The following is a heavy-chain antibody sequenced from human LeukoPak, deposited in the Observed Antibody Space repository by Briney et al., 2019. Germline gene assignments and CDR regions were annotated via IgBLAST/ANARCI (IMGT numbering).Heavy chain of an antibody. V-gene: IGHV3-23*01. Sequence: PGGSLRLSCAASGFTFSSYAMSWLRQAPGKGLEWVSAISGTGGSTYYADSVKGRFTISRDNSKNTLFLQMNSLRAEDTAVYYCSYFYDSSGYYIYWGQGTLVTVSS. CDR1: GFTFSSYA. CDR2: ISGTGGST. D-gene: IGHD3-22*01. J-gene: IGHJ4*02. CDR3: SYFYDSSGYYIY.